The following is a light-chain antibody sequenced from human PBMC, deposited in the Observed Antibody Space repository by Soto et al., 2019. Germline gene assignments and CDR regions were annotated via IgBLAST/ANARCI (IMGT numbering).Light chain of an antibody. Sequence: SYELIQPSSVSVSPGQTARITCAGDVLAKKYARWFQQKPGQAPVLVIYKDSERPSGIPERFSGSSSGTTVTLTISGAQVEDEADYYCYSAADNNNYVFGTGTKVTVL. V-gene: IGLV3-27*01. CDR1: VLAKKY. CDR2: KDS. CDR3: YSAADNNNYV. J-gene: IGLJ1*01.